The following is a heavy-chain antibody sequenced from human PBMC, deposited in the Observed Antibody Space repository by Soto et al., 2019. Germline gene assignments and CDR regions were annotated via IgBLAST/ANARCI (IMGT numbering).Heavy chain of an antibody. CDR1: GGSISSGY. CDR3: TGAYYDINGYSLDP. D-gene: IGHD3-22*01. Sequence: SETLSLTCSVSGGSISSGYWTWIRQPPGKGLEWIGYIYYGGSINYNPSLKSRVIISVDTARNQFSLRLSSVTAADTAVYYCTGAYYDINGYSLDPWGQGTSVTVSS. J-gene: IGHJ5*02. CDR2: IYYGGSI. V-gene: IGHV4-59*01.